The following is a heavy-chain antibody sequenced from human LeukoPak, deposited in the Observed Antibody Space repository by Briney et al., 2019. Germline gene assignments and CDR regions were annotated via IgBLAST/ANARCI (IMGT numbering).Heavy chain of an antibody. Sequence: SETLSLTCNISGASISSSTYHWGWIRQPPGKGLEWIASIYYRGRTYYNPSLKSRVTISVDTSKNQLSLKLSSVTAADTAVYFCATDREGHSGYEYDFHYWGQGTLVTVSS. CDR2: IYYRGRT. V-gene: IGHV4-39*07. CDR1: GASISSSTYH. D-gene: IGHD5-12*01. J-gene: IGHJ4*02. CDR3: ATDREGHSGYEYDFHY.